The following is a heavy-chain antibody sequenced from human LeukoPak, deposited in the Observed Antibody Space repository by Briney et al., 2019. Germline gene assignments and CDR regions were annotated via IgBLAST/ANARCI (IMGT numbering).Heavy chain of an antibody. J-gene: IGHJ3*02. Sequence: GESLKISCKGSGYSFTSYWISWVRHMPGKGLEWMGRIDPSDSYTNYSPSFQGHVTISADKSISTAYLQWSSLKASDTAMYYCGIFYCSSTSCYSPRGDAFDIWGQGTMVTVSS. D-gene: IGHD2-2*01. CDR2: IDPSDSYT. CDR1: GYSFTSYW. V-gene: IGHV5-10-1*01. CDR3: GIFYCSSTSCYSPRGDAFDI.